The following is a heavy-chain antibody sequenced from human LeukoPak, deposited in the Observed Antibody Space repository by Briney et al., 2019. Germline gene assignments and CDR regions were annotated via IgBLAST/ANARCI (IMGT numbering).Heavy chain of an antibody. CDR2: INSGSTYT. J-gene: IGHJ3*01. CDR1: GFTFSSYM. Sequence: GGSLRLSCAASGFTFSSYMMNWVRQAPGKGLEWVSSINSGSTYTYYTESVKGRFTVSRDNAKNSLFLQMNSLRAEDTAIYYCARSLTTLTYEGYWGQGTMVTVSS. V-gene: IGHV3-21*01. CDR3: ARSLTTLTYEGY. D-gene: IGHD1-1*01.